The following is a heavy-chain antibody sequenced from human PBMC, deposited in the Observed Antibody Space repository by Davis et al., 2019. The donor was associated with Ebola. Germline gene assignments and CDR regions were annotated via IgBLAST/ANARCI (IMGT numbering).Heavy chain of an antibody. V-gene: IGHV3-74*01. J-gene: IGHJ6*02. CDR2: INSDGSST. CDR3: ARGGVQLERYYYYYGMDV. Sequence: HTGGSLRLSCAASGFTFSSYAMSWVRQAPGKGLVWVSRINSDGSSTSYADSVKGRFTISRDNAKNTLYLQMNSLRAEDTAVYYCARGGVQLERYYYYYGMDVWGQGTTVTVSS. D-gene: IGHD1-1*01. CDR1: GFTFSSYA.